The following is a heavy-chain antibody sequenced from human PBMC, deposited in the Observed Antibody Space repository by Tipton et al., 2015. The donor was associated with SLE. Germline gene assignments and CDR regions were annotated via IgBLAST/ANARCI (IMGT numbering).Heavy chain of an antibody. D-gene: IGHD3-16*01. CDR3: ARDRGGYRYYYGMEV. CDR2: IYYSGDT. V-gene: IGHV4-39*07. Sequence: TLSLTCTVSGASISNSDSYWGWIRQPPGKGLEWIGTIYYSGDTYYNASLTSRVTISVDTSKNQFSLKLRSVTAADTAVYYCARDRGGYRYYYGMEVWGQGTTVTVSS. CDR1: GASISNSDSY. J-gene: IGHJ6*02.